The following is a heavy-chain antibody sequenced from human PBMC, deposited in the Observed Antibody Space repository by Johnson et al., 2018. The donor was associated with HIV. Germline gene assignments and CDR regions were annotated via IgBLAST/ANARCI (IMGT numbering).Heavy chain of an antibody. CDR3: ARGFCSSASCYLHAFDI. V-gene: IGHV3-66*02. D-gene: IGHD2-2*01. Sequence: QLVESGGGLVQPGGSLRLSCAASGFTVSTNYMNWVRQAPRKGLEWVSVFYSGGNTYHADSVKGRFTISRDNSKNTLYLQMNTLRAEDTAVYYCARGFCSSASCYLHAFDIWGQGTMVTVSS. CDR1: GFTVSTNY. J-gene: IGHJ3*02. CDR2: FYSGGNT.